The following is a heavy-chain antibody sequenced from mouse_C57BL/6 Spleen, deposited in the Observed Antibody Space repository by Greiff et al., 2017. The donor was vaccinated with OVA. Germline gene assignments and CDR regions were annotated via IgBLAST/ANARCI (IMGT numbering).Heavy chain of an antibody. CDR1: GFTFSDYG. V-gene: IGHV5-17*01. CDR2: ISSGSSTI. CDR3: ARDDGYYNYAMDY. Sequence: EVQLQESGGGLVKPGGSLKLSCAASGFTFSDYGMHWVRQAPEKGLEWVAYISSGSSTIYYADTVKGRFTISRDNAKNTLFLQMTSLRSEDTAMYYCARDDGYYNYAMDYWGQGTSVTVSS. J-gene: IGHJ4*01. D-gene: IGHD2-3*01.